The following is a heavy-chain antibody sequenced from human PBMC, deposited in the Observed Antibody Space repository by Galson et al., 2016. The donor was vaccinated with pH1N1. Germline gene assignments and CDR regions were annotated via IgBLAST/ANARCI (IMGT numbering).Heavy chain of an antibody. D-gene: IGHD3-10*01. CDR2: IKPDGSEK. CDR1: GFTFSYYW. Sequence: SLRLSCAASGFTFSYYWMTWVRQAPGKGLEWVANIKPDGSEKQYVDSVNGRFTLSRDNAKNLVYLQMNSLRAEDTAVYYCAREIYGSGSYWGQGTLVTVSS. J-gene: IGHJ4*02. V-gene: IGHV3-7*01. CDR3: AREIYGSGSY.